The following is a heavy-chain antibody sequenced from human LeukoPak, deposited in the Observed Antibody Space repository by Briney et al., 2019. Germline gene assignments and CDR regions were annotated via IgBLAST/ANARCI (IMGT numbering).Heavy chain of an antibody. CDR3: ARAEFSSSWFHFDH. J-gene: IGHJ4*02. V-gene: IGHV3-30*04. D-gene: IGHD6-13*01. CDR1: GFSLSYYV. Sequence: GGSLRLSCAASGFSLSYYVMHWVRQAPGKGLEWVAGIPYDGSNRYFADSVKGRFTISRDNSKNTLYLQMNSLRAEDTAVYFCARAEFSSSWFHFDHWGQGTLVIVSS. CDR2: IPYDGSNR.